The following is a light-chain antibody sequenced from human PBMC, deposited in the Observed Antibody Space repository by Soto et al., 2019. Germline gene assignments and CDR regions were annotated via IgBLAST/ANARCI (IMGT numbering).Light chain of an antibody. CDR2: KAS. V-gene: IGKV1-5*03. Sequence: DIQMTQSPSTLSASVGDRVTITCRASQSISSWLAWYQQKPGKAPKLLIYKASSLESGVPSRFSGSGSGTEFTLTISSLQPDDFATYYCLQYETYWTFGQGTKWIS. J-gene: IGKJ1*01. CDR3: LQYETYWT. CDR1: QSISSW.